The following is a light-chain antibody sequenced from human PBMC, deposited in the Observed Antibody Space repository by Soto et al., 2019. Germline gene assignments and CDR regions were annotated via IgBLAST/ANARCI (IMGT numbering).Light chain of an antibody. CDR3: KSYAGSNTYV. CDR1: KSDIGVYDF. CDR2: EVV. V-gene: IGLV2-8*01. J-gene: IGLJ1*01. Sequence: QSALTQPPSASGSPGQSVTISCTGTKSDIGVYDFVSWYQHHPGKAPPTDHYEVVQRPSGVPDRFSGSKSGNTASLTVSGLQAADEADYFCKSYAGSNTYVFGSGTKLTVL.